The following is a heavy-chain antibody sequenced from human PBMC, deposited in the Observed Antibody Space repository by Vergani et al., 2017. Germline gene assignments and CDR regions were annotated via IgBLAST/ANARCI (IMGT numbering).Heavy chain of an antibody. J-gene: IGHJ6*02. V-gene: IGHV4-61*02. Sequence: QVQLQESGPGLVRPSQTLSLTCTVSGGSISSGSYYWSWFRQPAGKGLEWIGRFYTGGGTSYNPSLKSRVTISVDTSKNQFSLPLSSVTAADTAVYYCARDPLYSTTWPFLLLDMDVWGQGTTVTVSS. CDR1: GGSISSGSYY. CDR2: FYTGGGT. CDR3: ARDPLYSTTWPFLLLDMDV. D-gene: IGHD6-13*01.